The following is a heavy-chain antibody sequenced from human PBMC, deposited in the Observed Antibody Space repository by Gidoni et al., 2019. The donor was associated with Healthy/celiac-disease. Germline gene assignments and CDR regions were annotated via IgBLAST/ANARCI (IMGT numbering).Heavy chain of an antibody. CDR3: ARHRGSSGWEGDYYFDY. Sequence: QLQLQESGPGLVQPSETLSLTCTFSGGSISSSSDYWGWIRQPPGKGLEWIGSIYYSGCTYYNPSLKSRVTISVDTSKNQFSLKLSSVTAADTAVYYCARHRGSSGWEGDYYFDYWGQGTLVTVSS. D-gene: IGHD6-19*01. J-gene: IGHJ4*02. V-gene: IGHV4-39*01. CDR2: IYYSGCT. CDR1: GGSISSSSDY.